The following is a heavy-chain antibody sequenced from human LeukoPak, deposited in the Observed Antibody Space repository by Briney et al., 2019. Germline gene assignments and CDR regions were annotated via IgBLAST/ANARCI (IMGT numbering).Heavy chain of an antibody. Sequence: SETLSLTCAVYGGSFSGYYWSWIRQPPGKGLECIGYIHYSGSTNYNPSLKSRVTISVDTSKNQFSLKLKSVTAADTAVYYCAGRSGYEDWFDPWGQGTLVTVSS. CDR1: GGSFSGYY. J-gene: IGHJ5*02. D-gene: IGHD5-12*01. V-gene: IGHV4-59*01. CDR2: IHYSGST. CDR3: AGRSGYEDWFDP.